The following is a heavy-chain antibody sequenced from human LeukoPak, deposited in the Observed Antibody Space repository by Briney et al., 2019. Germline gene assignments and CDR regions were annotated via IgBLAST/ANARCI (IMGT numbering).Heavy chain of an antibody. D-gene: IGHD6-13*01. Sequence: PGGSLRLSCAASGFTFSNAWMSWVRQAPGKGLEWVGRIKSKTDGGTTDYAAPVKGRFTISRDDSKNTLYLQMNSLKTEDTAVYYCSYSTWYTHPLDYWGQGTQVTVSS. J-gene: IGHJ4*02. CDR1: GFTFSNAW. CDR2: IKSKTDGGTT. CDR3: SYSTWYTHPLDY. V-gene: IGHV3-15*01.